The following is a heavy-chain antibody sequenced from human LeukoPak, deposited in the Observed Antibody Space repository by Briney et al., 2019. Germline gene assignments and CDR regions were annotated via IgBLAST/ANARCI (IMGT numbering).Heavy chain of an antibody. CDR2: IRYNGNNK. D-gene: IGHD6-19*01. Sequence: PGGSLRLSCAVSGFTSSNYGMHWVRQAPGKGLEWVAFIRYNGNNKYYADSVKGRFTISRDNSKNMLYVQMNSMRTEDTAVYYCATDRRYSSAWYVMGLDYWGQGTLVTVSS. CDR3: ATDRRYSSAWYVMGLDY. J-gene: IGHJ4*02. CDR1: GFTSSNYG. V-gene: IGHV3-30*02.